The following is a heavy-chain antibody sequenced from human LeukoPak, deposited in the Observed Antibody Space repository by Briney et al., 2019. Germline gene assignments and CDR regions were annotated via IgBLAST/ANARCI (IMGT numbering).Heavy chain of an antibody. J-gene: IGHJ4*02. Sequence: SETLSLTCTVSGGSISSSSYYWGWIRQPPGMGLEWIGSIYYSGSTYYNPSLKSRVTISVDTSKNQFSLKLSSVTAADTAVYYCARTPRTPYDFWSGYTVYFDYWGQGTLVTVSS. D-gene: IGHD3-3*01. CDR2: IYYSGST. V-gene: IGHV4-39*01. CDR3: ARTPRTPYDFWSGYTVYFDY. CDR1: GGSISSSSYY.